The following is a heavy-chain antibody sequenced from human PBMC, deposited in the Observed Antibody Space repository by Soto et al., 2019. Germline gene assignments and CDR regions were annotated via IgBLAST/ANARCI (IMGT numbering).Heavy chain of an antibody. CDR1: GGSFSGYY. V-gene: IGHV4-34*11. CDR3: ARDGYCSGGTCYSD. D-gene: IGHD2-15*01. Sequence: ASETLSLTCAVYGGSFSGYYWSWIRQPPGKGLEWIGYIYYTGNTNYNPSLKSRVTISVDTSKNHFSLNLTSATAADTAVYYCARDGYCSGGTCYSDWSQGTLVTVSS. J-gene: IGHJ4*02. CDR2: IYYTGNT.